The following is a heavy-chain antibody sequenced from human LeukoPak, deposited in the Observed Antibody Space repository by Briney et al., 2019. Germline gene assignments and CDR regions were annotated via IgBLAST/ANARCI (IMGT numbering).Heavy chain of an antibody. V-gene: IGHV1-69*13. Sequence: SVKVSCKASGGTFSSYGISWVRQAPGQGLEWMGGIIPIFGTANYAQKFQGRVTITADESTSTAYMELSSLRSEDTAVYYCARGDAIYGDTFSHFDYWGQGTLVTVSS. CDR3: ARGDAIYGDTFSHFDY. CDR1: GGTFSSYG. CDR2: IIPIFGTA. D-gene: IGHD4-17*01. J-gene: IGHJ4*02.